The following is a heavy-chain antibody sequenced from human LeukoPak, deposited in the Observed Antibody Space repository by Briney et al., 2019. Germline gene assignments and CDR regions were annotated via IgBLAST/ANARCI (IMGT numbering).Heavy chain of an antibody. CDR1: GFTFSSYS. CDR2: ISSSSSTI. D-gene: IGHD3-10*01. CDR3: AGPLGSPYFHH. V-gene: IGHV3-48*01. J-gene: IGHJ1*01. Sequence: SGGSLRLSCAASGFTFSSYSMNWVRQAPGKGLEWVSYISSSSSTIYYADSVKGRFTISRDNAKNSLYLQMNSLRVEDTAVYYCAGPLGSPYFHHWGQGTLVTVSS.